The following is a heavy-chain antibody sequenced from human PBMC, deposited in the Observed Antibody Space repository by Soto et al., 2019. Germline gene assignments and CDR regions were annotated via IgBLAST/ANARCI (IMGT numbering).Heavy chain of an antibody. J-gene: IGHJ6*02. CDR2: INPNSGGT. V-gene: IGHV1-2*04. CDR3: AREYLGYCTNGVCPRPPKGMDV. Sequence: SVKGSCKASGYTFAGYYMHWGRQAPVQGLEWMGWINPNSGGTNYAQKFQGWVTMTRDTSISAAYMELSRLRSDDTAVYYCAREYLGYCTNGVCPRPPKGMDVWGQGTTVTVSS. CDR1: GYTFAGYY. D-gene: IGHD2-8*01.